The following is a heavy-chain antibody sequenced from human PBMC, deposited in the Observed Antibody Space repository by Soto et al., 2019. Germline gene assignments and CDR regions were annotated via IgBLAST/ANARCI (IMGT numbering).Heavy chain of an antibody. V-gene: IGHV3-11*01. CDR1: GFTFSDYY. Sequence: QVQLVESGGGFVKTSGSLTLACGGSGFTFSDYYMSWVRQAPGKGLEWVAYISSSGNTIYYADSVKGRFTISRDNAKNSVFLQMSYLTAEDTALYFCAKMTSENYYDPVFSWGQGTLVTVSS. J-gene: IGHJ4*02. CDR3: AKMTSENYYDPVFS. CDR2: ISSSGNTI. D-gene: IGHD3-22*01.